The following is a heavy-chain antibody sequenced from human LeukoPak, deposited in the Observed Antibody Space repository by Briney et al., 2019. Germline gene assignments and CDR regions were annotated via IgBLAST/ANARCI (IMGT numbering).Heavy chain of an antibody. CDR2: ISAYNGNT. J-gene: IGHJ3*02. V-gene: IGHV1-18*01. D-gene: IGHD5-24*01. Sequence: ASVKVSCKASGYTFTSYGISWVRQAPGQGLEWMGWISAYNGNTNYAQKLQGRVTMTTDTSTSTVYMELSSLRSEDTAVYYCARGSGDGDAFDIWGQGTMVTVSS. CDR3: ARGSGDGDAFDI. CDR1: GYTFTSYG.